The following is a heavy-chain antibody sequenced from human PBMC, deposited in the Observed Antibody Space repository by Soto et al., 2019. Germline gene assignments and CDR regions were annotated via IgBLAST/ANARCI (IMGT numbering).Heavy chain of an antibody. Sequence: TLSLACSVSGVSISSGGYSWSWIRQPPGKGLEWIGYIYHSWSTYYNPSLKSRVTISVDRSKNQFSLKLSSVTAADTAVYYCARGVYYYDSSGYYNGGPDAFDIWGQGTMVTVSS. CDR1: GVSISSGGYS. CDR2: IYHSWST. CDR3: ARGVYYYDSSGYYNGGPDAFDI. J-gene: IGHJ3*02. D-gene: IGHD3-22*01. V-gene: IGHV4-30-2*01.